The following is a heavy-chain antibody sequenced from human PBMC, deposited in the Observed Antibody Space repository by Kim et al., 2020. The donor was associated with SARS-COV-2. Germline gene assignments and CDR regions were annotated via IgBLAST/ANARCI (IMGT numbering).Heavy chain of an antibody. CDR3: SRLEYSSSSWGAN. D-gene: IGHD6-6*01. V-gene: IGHV3-73*01. CDR1: GFTFSGSA. CDR2: IRTGARNYAT. J-gene: IGHJ4*02. Sequence: GGSLRLSCAASGFTFSGSAMHWVRQASGKGLEWFGRIRTGARNYATAYAASVTGRFIISRDDSKNTAYLQMNSLKTEDTAVYYCSRLEYSSSSWGANWGQGTLVTVSS.